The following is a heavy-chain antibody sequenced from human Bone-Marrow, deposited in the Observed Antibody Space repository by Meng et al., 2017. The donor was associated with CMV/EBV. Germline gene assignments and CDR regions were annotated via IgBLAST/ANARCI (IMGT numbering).Heavy chain of an antibody. J-gene: IGHJ4*02. D-gene: IGHD3-10*02. CDR3: AKDNHTTIGGGGFDY. Sequence: SLRLSCAASGFTFSSYAMHWVRQAPGKGLEWVAVISYDGSNKYYADSVKGRFTISRDNSKNTLYLQMNSLRAEDTAVYYCAKDNHTTIGGGGFDYWGQGTLVTVSS. V-gene: IGHV3-30-3*01. CDR2: ISYDGSNK. CDR1: GFTFSSYA.